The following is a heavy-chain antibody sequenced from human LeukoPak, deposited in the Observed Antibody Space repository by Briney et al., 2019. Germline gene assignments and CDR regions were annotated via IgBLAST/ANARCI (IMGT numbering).Heavy chain of an antibody. CDR3: ATPWKGVYYYGMDV. J-gene: IGHJ6*02. CDR2: FDPEDGET. V-gene: IGHV1-24*01. Sequence: ASVKVSCKVSGYTLNELSMHWVRQAPGKGLEWMGGFDPEDGETIYAQKFQGRVTMTEDTSTDTAYMELSSLRSEDTAVYYCATPWKGVYYYGMDVWGQGTTVTVSS. CDR1: GYTLNELS. D-gene: IGHD1-1*01.